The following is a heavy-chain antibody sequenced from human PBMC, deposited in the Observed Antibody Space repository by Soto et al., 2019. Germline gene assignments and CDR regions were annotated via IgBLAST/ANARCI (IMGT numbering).Heavy chain of an antibody. CDR1: XXSLTTGRMG. D-gene: IGHD4-17*01. J-gene: IGHJ6*02. CDR3: ARVNADSSSXYHGLDA. CDR2: FFSDVER. V-gene: IGHV2-26*03. Sequence: SXPTLVNPTETLTLTCNISXXSLTTGRMGVSWIRQAPGKALEWLANFFSDVERSYSPSLQRRLTLSSESSGTQVILSMTDMGPVDAGTYFCARVNADSSSXYHGLDAWGQGTTVTVSS.